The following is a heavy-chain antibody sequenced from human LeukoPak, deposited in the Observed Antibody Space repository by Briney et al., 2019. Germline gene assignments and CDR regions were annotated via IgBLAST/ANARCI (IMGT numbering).Heavy chain of an antibody. D-gene: IGHD5-12*01. CDR1: GYTFISYG. Sequence: VSVKVSCKASGYTFISYGIRWVRQAPGKGLEWMGWISAYNGNTNYAQKLQGRVTMTTDTSTSTAYMELRSLRSDDTAVYYCARVDIVATMAFDYWGQGTLVTVSS. J-gene: IGHJ4*02. CDR3: ARVDIVATMAFDY. V-gene: IGHV1-18*04. CDR2: ISAYNGNT.